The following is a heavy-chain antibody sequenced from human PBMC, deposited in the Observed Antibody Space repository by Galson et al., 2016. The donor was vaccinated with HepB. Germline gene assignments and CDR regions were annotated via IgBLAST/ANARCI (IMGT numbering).Heavy chain of an antibody. J-gene: IGHJ4*02. CDR2: ITRSSSDV. CDR1: GFTFSGHS. Sequence: SLRLSCAASGFTFSGHSMNWVRQAPGKGLEWVSSITRSSSDVYYADSVRGRFTIARDRARPSLFLQMNGLRAEEPAVYYCARSFSGFNYGKIDYWGQGTLVIVSS. CDR3: ARSFSGFNYGKIDY. V-gene: IGHV3-21*01. D-gene: IGHD3-10*01.